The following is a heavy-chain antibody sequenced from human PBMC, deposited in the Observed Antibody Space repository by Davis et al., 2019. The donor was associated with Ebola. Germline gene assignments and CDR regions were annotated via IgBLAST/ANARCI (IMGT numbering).Heavy chain of an antibody. V-gene: IGHV1-3*01. CDR3: VRGSGWDWGY. CDR1: GYTFAYYA. Sequence: ASVKVSCKASGYTFAYYAMHWVRQAPGQGLEWMGWINGANGNTEYSQSFQGRVILTKDTSASTAYMELRGLRSEDTAVYYCVRGSGWDWGYWGQGTLVTVSS. D-gene: IGHD6-19*01. J-gene: IGHJ4*02. CDR2: INGANGNT.